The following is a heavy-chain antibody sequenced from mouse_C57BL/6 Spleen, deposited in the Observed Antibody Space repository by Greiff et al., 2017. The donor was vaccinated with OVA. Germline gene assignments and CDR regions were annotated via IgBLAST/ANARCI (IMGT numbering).Heavy chain of an antibody. V-gene: IGHV1-54*01. D-gene: IGHD2-2*01. CDR2: INPGSGGT. CDR1: GYAFTNYL. CDR3: ARGLPHYFDY. Sequence: VQLQQSGAELVRPGTSVKVSCKASGYAFTNYLIEWVKQRPGQGLEWIGVINPGSGGTNYNEKFKGKATLTADKSSSTAYMQLSSLTSEDSAVYFCARGLPHYFDYWGQGTTLTVSS. J-gene: IGHJ2*01.